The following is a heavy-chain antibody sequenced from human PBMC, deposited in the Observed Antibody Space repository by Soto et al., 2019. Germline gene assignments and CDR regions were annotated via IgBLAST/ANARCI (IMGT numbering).Heavy chain of an antibody. Sequence: GGSLRLSCAASGFTVSSNYMSWVRQAPGKGLEWVSVLYSAGYTFYADYVRGRFTISRDSSKTTLYLQMNSLRAEDTAVYYCAGYYGLGSAYYYMDVWGKGTTVTVSS. CDR1: GFTVSSNY. CDR2: LYSAGYT. D-gene: IGHD3-10*01. J-gene: IGHJ6*03. CDR3: AGYYGLGSAYYYMDV. V-gene: IGHV3-66*01.